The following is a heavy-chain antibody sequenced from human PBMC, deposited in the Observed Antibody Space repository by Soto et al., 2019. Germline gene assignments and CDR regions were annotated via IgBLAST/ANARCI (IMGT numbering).Heavy chain of an antibody. CDR3: AKKPRITIFGVVINGYYGMDV. CDR1: GFTFSSYA. Sequence: PGGSLRLSCAASGFTFSSYAMSWVRQAPGKGLEWVSAISGSGGSTYYADSVKGWFTISRDDSKNTLYLQMNSLRAEDTAVYYCAKKPRITIFGVVINGYYGMDVWGQGTTVTVSS. CDR2: ISGSGGST. D-gene: IGHD3-3*01. V-gene: IGHV3-23*01. J-gene: IGHJ6*02.